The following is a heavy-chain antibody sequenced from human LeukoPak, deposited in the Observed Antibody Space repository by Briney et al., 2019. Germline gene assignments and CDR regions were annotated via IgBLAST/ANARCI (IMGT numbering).Heavy chain of an antibody. D-gene: IGHD5-18*01. V-gene: IGHV1-69*13. J-gene: IGHJ6*02. CDR2: IIPIFGTA. CDR3: ARAMYSYGQGLYHGMDV. Sequence: SVKVSCKASGGTFSSYAISWVRQAPGQGLEWMGGIIPIFGTANYAQKFQGRVTITADESTSTAYMELSSLRSEDTAVYYCARAMYSYGQGLYHGMDVWGQGTTVTVSS. CDR1: GGTFSSYA.